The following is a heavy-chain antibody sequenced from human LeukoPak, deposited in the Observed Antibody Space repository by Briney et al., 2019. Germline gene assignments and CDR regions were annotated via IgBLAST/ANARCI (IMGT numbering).Heavy chain of an antibody. CDR3: ARGIGDSSGWLDY. CDR2: INWNGGST. J-gene: IGHJ4*02. CDR1: GFTCDDYG. V-gene: IGHV3-20*04. Sequence: GGSLRLSCAASGFTCDDYGMRWVRQAPGKGLEWVSGINWNGGSTGYADSVKGRFTISRDNAKNSLYLQMNSLRAEDTALYYCARGIGDSSGWLDYWGQGTLVTVSS. D-gene: IGHD6-19*01.